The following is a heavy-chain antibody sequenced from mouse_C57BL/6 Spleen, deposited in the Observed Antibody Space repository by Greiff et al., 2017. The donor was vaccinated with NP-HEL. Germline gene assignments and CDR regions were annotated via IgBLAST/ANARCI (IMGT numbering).Heavy chain of an antibody. J-gene: IGHJ1*03. V-gene: IGHV1-15*01. D-gene: IGHD4-1*01. CDR1: GYTFTDYE. CDR3: TSWDGWYFDV. CDR2: IDPETGGT. Sequence: VQGVESGAELVRPGASVTLSCKASGYTFTDYEIHWVKQTPVHGLEWIGAIDPETGGTAYNQKFKGKAILTADKSSSTAYMELRSLTSEDSAVYYCTSWDGWYFDVWGTGTTVTVSS.